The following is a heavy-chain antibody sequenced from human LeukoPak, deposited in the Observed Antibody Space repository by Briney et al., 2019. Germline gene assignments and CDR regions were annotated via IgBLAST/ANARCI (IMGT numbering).Heavy chain of an antibody. CDR3: ARSAVRGFCSSTSCYMVDY. D-gene: IGHD2-2*02. J-gene: IGHJ4*02. Sequence: GGSLRLSCAASGFTFSSYAMHWVRQAPGKGLEWVAVISYDGSNKYYADSVKGRFTISRDNSKNTLYLQMNSLRAEDTAVYYCARSAVRGFCSSTSCYMVDYWGQGTLVTVSS. CDR2: ISYDGSNK. V-gene: IGHV3-30-3*01. CDR1: GFTFSSYA.